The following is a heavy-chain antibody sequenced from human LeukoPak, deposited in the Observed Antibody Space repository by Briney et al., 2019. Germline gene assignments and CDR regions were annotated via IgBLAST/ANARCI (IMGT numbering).Heavy chain of an antibody. CDR3: ARDRGGYNDY. CDR1: GFTFSSYA. Sequence: PGGSLRLSCAASGFTFSSYAMHWVRQAPGKGLEWVAVISYDGSNKYYADSVKGRFTISRDNAKNTLYLQMNSLRAEDTAVYYCARDRGGYNDYWGQGTLVTVSS. D-gene: IGHD5-24*01. V-gene: IGHV3-30-3*01. CDR2: ISYDGSNK. J-gene: IGHJ4*02.